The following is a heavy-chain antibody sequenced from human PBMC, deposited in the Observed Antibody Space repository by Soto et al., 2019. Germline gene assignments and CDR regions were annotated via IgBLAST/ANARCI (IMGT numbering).Heavy chain of an antibody. Sequence: RLSCAASGFSFSDHYMSWIRQSPGKGLEWLSYISSSTSYTNYADSVKGRFTISRDNAKNSLYLQMNSLRAEDTAVYYCARSSSTRYYNMDVWGQGTTVTVSS. CDR3: ARSSSTRYYNMDV. CDR1: GFSFSDHY. J-gene: IGHJ6*02. CDR2: ISSSTSYT. V-gene: IGHV3-11*06. D-gene: IGHD2-2*01.